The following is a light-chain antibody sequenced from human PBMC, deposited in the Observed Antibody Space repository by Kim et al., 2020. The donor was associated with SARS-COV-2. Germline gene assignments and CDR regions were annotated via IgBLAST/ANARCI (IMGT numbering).Light chain of an antibody. V-gene: IGLV4-60*03. CDR1: SGHRSYI. CDR2: LEHSGND. Sequence: SGKLTCKLSSGHRSYIIAWHQQQPGKAPRFLMKLEHSGNDNKCSGVPDRFSGSSSGADRYLTISSLQSEDEADYYCETWDSNSRVFGGGTQLTVL. CDR3: ETWDSNSRV. J-gene: IGLJ3*02.